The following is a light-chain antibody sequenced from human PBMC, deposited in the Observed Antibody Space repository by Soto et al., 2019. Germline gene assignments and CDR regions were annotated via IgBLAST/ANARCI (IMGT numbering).Light chain of an antibody. V-gene: IGLV2-14*01. CDR2: DVS. Sequence: QSVLTQPPSASGSFGQSVTISCTGTSNDVGGYNYVSWYQQHPGKAPKLMIYDVSNRPSGVSNRFSGSKSGNTASLTISGLQAEDEADYYCSSYTTSNTRQIVFGSGTKVTVL. CDR1: SNDVGGYNY. J-gene: IGLJ1*01. CDR3: SSYTTSNTRQIV.